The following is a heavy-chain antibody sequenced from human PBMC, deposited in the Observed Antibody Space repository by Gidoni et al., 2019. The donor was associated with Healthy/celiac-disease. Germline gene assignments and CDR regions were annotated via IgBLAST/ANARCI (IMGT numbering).Heavy chain of an antibody. CDR2: IDPSDSYT. V-gene: IGHV5-10-1*03. CDR3: ARGGGYYSSSYGGLSNWFDP. Sequence: EVQLVQSGAEVKKPGASLMISCKGSGYSFTSYWISWVRQMPGKGLEWMGRIDPSDSYTNYTPSFQGHVTISADKSISTAYLQCSSLKASDTAMYYCARGGGYYSSSYGGLSNWFDPWGQGTLVTVSS. CDR1: GYSFTSYW. D-gene: IGHD6-13*01. J-gene: IGHJ5*02.